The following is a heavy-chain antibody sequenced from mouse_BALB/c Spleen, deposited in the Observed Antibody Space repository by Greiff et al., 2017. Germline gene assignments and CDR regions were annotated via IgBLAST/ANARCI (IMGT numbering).Heavy chain of an antibody. CDR2: ILPGSGST. CDR1: GYTFSSYW. D-gene: IGHD3-2*01. CDR3: TSLDSSGYGFAY. V-gene: IGHV1-9*01. Sequence: QVQLQQSGAELMKPGASVKISCKATGYTFSSYWIEWVKQRPGHGLEWIGEILPGSGSTNYNEKFKGKATFTADTSSNTAYMQLSSLTSEDSAVYYCTSLDSSGYGFAYWGQGTLVTVSA. J-gene: IGHJ3*01.